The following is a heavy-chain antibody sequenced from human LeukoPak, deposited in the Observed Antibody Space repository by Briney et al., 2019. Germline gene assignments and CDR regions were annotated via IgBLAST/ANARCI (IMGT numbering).Heavy chain of an antibody. V-gene: IGHV1-3*01. Sequence: GASVKVSCKASGYTFTTYGISWVRQAPGQGLEWMGWINAGNGNTKYSQKFQGRVTITRDTSASTAYMELSSLRPEDTAVYYCARGEVYYDILTGYLGYWGQGTLVTVSS. D-gene: IGHD3-9*01. J-gene: IGHJ4*02. CDR3: ARGEVYYDILTGYLGY. CDR2: INAGNGNT. CDR1: GYTFTTYG.